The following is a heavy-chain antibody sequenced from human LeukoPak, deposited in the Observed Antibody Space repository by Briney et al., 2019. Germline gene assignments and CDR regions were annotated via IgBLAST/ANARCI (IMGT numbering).Heavy chain of an antibody. Sequence: GASLRLSCAASGFTFSNYAMSWARQAPGKGLEWVSAIGGRGGGTYYADSVKGRFTVSRDDSKNTLYLQMNSLRAEDTAVYYCAKWGDYDILTGYYDSDYWGQGTLVTVSS. D-gene: IGHD3-9*01. CDR1: GFTFSNYA. CDR3: AKWGDYDILTGYYDSDY. CDR2: IGGRGGGT. V-gene: IGHV3-23*01. J-gene: IGHJ4*02.